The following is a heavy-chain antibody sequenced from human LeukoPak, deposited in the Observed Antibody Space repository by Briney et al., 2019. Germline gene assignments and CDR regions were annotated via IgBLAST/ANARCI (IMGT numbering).Heavy chain of an antibody. V-gene: IGHV5-51*01. J-gene: IGHJ5*02. CDR3: ARMDFWSGYNWFDP. Sequence: GESLKISCKGSRYNFTRYWIGWVRQIPGKGLEWMGIFYPGDSDTRYSPSFQGQVTISADKSISTAYLQWSSLKAADTAMYYCARMDFWSGYNWFDPWGQGTLVTVS. D-gene: IGHD3-3*01. CDR1: RYNFTRYW. CDR2: FYPGDSDT.